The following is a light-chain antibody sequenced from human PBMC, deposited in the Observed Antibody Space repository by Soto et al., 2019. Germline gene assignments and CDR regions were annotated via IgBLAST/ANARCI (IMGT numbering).Light chain of an antibody. CDR2: AAS. J-gene: IGKJ5*01. CDR1: QRIATY. Sequence: DIQMTQSPPSLSASVGDRVTIACRASQRIATYLNWYQQRPGQAPQLLISAASTLRSGVPSRFSGSGSGTDFTLTIDSLQTEDFASYYCQQSYTVPITFGQGTRLDFK. CDR3: QQSYTVPIT. V-gene: IGKV1-39*01.